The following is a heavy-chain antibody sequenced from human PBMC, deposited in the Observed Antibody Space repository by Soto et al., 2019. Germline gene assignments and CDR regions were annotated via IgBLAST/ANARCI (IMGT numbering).Heavy chain of an antibody. CDR2: ISASDGET. CDR1: GYPFTSYG. D-gene: IGHD1-1*01. Sequence: QVQLVQSGAEVTKAGASVKVSCKASGYPFTSYGVSWVRQAPGQGLEWIGWISASDGETHSAQKFQGRVTMTTDTSTTTAYLDLRSLTSDDTAVYYCVRDPRWQQLEFDFWGQGTLVTVSS. CDR3: VRDPRWQQLEFDF. V-gene: IGHV1-18*01. J-gene: IGHJ4*02.